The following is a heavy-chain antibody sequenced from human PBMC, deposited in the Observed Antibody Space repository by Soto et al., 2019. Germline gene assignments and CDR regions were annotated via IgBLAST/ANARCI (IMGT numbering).Heavy chain of an antibody. J-gene: IGHJ5*02. D-gene: IGHD3-3*01. CDR2: ISAYNGNT. Sequence: ASVKVSCKXSGYTFTSYGISWVRQAPGQGLEWMGWISAYNGNTNYAQKLQGRVTMTTDTSTSTAYMELRSLRSDDTAVYYCARHSATTICGVVITGTSGWFDPWGQGTLVTVSS. V-gene: IGHV1-18*04. CDR1: GYTFTSYG. CDR3: ARHSATTICGVVITGTSGWFDP.